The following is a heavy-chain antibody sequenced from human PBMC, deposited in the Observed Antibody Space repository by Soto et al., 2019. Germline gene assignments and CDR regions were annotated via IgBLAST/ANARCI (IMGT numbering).Heavy chain of an antibody. V-gene: IGHV2-5*02. CDR1: GFPVSSSGLG. D-gene: IGHD6-13*01. Sequence: QITLKESGPTLVRPTETHTLTCTLSGFPVSSSGLGVGWIRQPPGKALECLALVYWDDDHRYNPSLKTRLTLIKDTSNNQVVLTMTKLDPADTATEYGVREVYSSTYFDSWVQGTLVTVSS. J-gene: IGHJ4*02. CDR3: VREVYSSTYFDS. CDR2: VYWDDDH.